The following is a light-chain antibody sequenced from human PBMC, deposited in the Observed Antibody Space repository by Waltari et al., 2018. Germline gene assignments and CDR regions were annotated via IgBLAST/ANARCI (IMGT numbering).Light chain of an antibody. CDR1: SGSVSTTYY. CDR3: QLYMPMGDWL. Sequence: QTVVTQEQSFSVSPGGTVTLTCCLSSGSVSTTYYPSWYQQTPGQAPSTTIKSKNIRSSGVPCLFSGSFLGNKAALLLTGAPAVDAADYYCQLYMPMGDWLFGAGTMLTFL. V-gene: IGLV8-61*01. CDR2: SKN. J-gene: IGLJ3*02.